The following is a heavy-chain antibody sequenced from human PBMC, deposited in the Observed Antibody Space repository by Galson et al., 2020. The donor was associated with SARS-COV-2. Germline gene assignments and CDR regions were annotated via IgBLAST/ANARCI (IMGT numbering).Heavy chain of an antibody. CDR3: ARVPINQYDDSGYYYYFDY. V-gene: IGHV1-2*02. J-gene: IGHJ4*02. CDR2: ISPNSGGT. CDR1: GYTFTGYY. Sequence: ASVKVSCKASGYTFTGYYLHWVRQAPGQGLEWVGWISPNSGGTNYAQKFQGRVTMTRDTSISTAYMELSRLRSDDTAVYYCARVPINQYDDSGYYYYFDYWGQGTLVTASS. D-gene: IGHD3-22*01.